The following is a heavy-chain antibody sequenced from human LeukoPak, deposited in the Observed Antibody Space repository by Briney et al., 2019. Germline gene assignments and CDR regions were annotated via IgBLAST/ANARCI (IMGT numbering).Heavy chain of an antibody. J-gene: IGHJ3*02. CDR1: GFTFISYS. CDR3: AKDRRAAAGTGLDAFDI. D-gene: IGHD6-13*01. Sequence: GGSLRLSCAASGFTFISYSMSWVRQAPGKGLEWVSAISGSGGSTYYADSVKGRFTISRDNSKNTLYLQMNSLRAEDTAVYYCAKDRRAAAGTGLDAFDIWGQGTMVTVSS. CDR2: ISGSGGST. V-gene: IGHV3-23*01.